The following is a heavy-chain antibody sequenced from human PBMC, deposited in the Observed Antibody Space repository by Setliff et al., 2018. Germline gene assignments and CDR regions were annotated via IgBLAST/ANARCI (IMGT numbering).Heavy chain of an antibody. J-gene: IGHJ5*02. V-gene: IGHV4-4*07. CDR1: GGSINRDY. D-gene: IGHD6-13*01. CDR2: FYTSGIT. Sequence: SETLSLTCSVSGGSINRDYWNWIRQPAGKGLEWIGHFYTSGITSYNPSLKSRVTISVDTSKNQFSLKLSSVTAADTAVYYCVTAASARSRWYDLGWFDPWGQGTLVTVSS. CDR3: VTAASARSRWYDLGWFDP.